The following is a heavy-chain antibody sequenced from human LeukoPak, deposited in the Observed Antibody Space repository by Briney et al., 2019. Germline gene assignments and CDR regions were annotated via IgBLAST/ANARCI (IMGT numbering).Heavy chain of an antibody. CDR3: ARDADYGVYLDM. Sequence: VGSLRLSCAASGFTFSTYEMTWVRQAPGKGLEWVSYIDSSAGTVHYGDSVKGRFTISRDNTKNSLYLQMHSLRAEDTAIYYCARDADYGVYLDMWGQGTLVTVAA. D-gene: IGHD4-17*01. CDR2: IDSSAGTV. V-gene: IGHV3-48*03. J-gene: IGHJ4*02. CDR1: GFTFSTYE.